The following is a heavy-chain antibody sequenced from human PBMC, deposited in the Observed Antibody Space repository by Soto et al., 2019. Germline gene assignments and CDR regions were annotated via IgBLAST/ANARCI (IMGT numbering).Heavy chain of an antibody. CDR1: GFSFSSYA. CDR3: ARGVSSSWYYGMDV. J-gene: IGHJ6*02. Sequence: QVQLVESGGGVVQPGRSLRLSCAASGFSFSSYAMHWVRQAPGKGLEWVAVISNDGSNKYYPESVKGRFTIPRDNSKNTLYLQMNSLRAEDTAVYHCARGVSSSWYYGMDVWGQGTTVTVSS. V-gene: IGHV3-30-3*01. CDR2: ISNDGSNK. D-gene: IGHD6-13*01.